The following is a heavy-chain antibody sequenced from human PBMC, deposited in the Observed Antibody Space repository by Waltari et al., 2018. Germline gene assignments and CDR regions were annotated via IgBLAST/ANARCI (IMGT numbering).Heavy chain of an antibody. V-gene: IGHV1-69*12. CDR1: GGTFSSYA. Sequence: QVQLVQSGAEVKKPGSSVKVSCKDSGGTFSSYAISWVRQAPGQGREWLGGIIPTFGTANYGQRFQGRVTITADESTSTSYMELSSLRSEDTAVYYCARVTHSGYGPWPLDYWGQGTLVTVSS. CDR3: ARVTHSGYGPWPLDY. CDR2: IIPTFGTA. J-gene: IGHJ4*02. D-gene: IGHD5-12*01.